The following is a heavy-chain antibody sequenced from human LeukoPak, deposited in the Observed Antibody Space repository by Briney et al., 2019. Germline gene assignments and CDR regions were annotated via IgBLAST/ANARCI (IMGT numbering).Heavy chain of an antibody. Sequence: PSETLSLTCTVSGGSISSSSYYWGWIRQPPGKGLEWIGSIYYGGSTYYNPSLKSRVTISVDTSKNQFSLKLSSVTAADTAVYYCARDYYSSGWYFDYWGQGTLVTVSS. CDR1: GGSISSSSYY. CDR3: ARDYYSSGWYFDY. CDR2: IYYGGST. D-gene: IGHD6-19*01. J-gene: IGHJ4*02. V-gene: IGHV4-39*07.